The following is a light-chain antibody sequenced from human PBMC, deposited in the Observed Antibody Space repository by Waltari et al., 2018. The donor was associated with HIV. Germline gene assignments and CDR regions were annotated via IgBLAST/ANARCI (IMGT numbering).Light chain of an antibody. CDR3: AAWDDSLNAVV. V-gene: IGLV1-44*01. Sequence: QSVLTQPPSASGTPGQGVTIPCSGSTSNIGQNTVNWYQQFPGTAPKLLIYSNNQRTSGVPDRFSGSKSGTSASLAITGLQSEDDTDYYCAAWDDSLNAVVFGGGTKLTVL. CDR2: SNN. CDR1: TSNIGQNT. J-gene: IGLJ2*01.